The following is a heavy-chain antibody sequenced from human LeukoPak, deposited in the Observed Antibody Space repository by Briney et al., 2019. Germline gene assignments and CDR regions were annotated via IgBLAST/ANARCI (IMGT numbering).Heavy chain of an antibody. V-gene: IGHV3-30*02. J-gene: IGHJ6*03. CDR2: IWYDGSNK. CDR1: GYTFSSYG. Sequence: GGSLRLSCAASGYTFSSYGMHWVRQAPGKGLEWVAFIWYDGSNKYYADSVKGRFTISRDNSKNTLSLQMNSARAEDTAVYYCAKPSRSYDILTGYGDYYYYYYMDVWGKGTTVTISS. CDR3: AKPSRSYDILTGYGDYYYYYYMDV. D-gene: IGHD3-9*01.